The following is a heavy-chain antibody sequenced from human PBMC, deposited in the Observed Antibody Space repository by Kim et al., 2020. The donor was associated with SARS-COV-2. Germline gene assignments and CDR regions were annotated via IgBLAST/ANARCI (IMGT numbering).Heavy chain of an antibody. CDR1: GYTFTSYY. CDR2: INPSGGST. Sequence: ASVKVSCKASGYTFTSYYMHWVRQAPGQGLEWMGIINPSGGSTSYAQKFQGRVTMTRDTSTSTVYMELSSLRSEDTAVYYCARGNPGSGSYYHYYYYGMDVWGQGTTVTVSS. D-gene: IGHD3-10*01. CDR3: ARGNPGSGSYYHYYYYGMDV. V-gene: IGHV1-46*01. J-gene: IGHJ6*02.